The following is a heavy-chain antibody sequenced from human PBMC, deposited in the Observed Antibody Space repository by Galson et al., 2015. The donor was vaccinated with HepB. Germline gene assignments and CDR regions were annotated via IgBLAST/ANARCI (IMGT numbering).Heavy chain of an antibody. D-gene: IGHD5-24*01. CDR1: GFTFSSYG. CDR3: AKGLGGMATSMGY. Sequence: SLRLSCAASGFTFSSYGMHWVRQAPGKGLEWVAVISYDGSNKYYADSVKGRFTISRDNSKNTLYLQMNSLRAEDTAVYYCAKGLGGMATSMGYWGQGTLVTVSS. CDR2: ISYDGSNK. J-gene: IGHJ4*02. V-gene: IGHV3-30*18.